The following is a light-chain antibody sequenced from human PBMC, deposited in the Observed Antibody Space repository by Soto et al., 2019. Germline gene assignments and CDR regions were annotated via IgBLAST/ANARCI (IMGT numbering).Light chain of an antibody. Sequence: EIVLTQCPDTLPLSPGERATLSCRASQSIGPYLAWYQQKPGQSPRLLVYDAVNRAAGAPDRFSGSGSGTDFTLTISSLQHEDSDVYLCQQRSDWPPLPFGGGTKVEI. CDR3: QQRSDWPPLP. J-gene: IGKJ4*01. CDR1: QSIGPY. V-gene: IGKV3-11*01. CDR2: DAV.